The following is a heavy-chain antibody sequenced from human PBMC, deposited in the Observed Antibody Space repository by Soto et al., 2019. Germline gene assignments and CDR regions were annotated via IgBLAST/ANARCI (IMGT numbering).Heavy chain of an antibody. J-gene: IGHJ4*02. CDR1: GFTFIRHA. CDR3: AREEPHPAPLVF. Sequence: QVLESGGGLVQPGGSLRLSCAASGFTFIRHAMDWVRQAPVKGLEWVAGISDDGSNIQYADSVKGRFTVSRDDSKSTLYLQMNNLGTEDTAEYFCAREEPHPAPLVFWGQGTLVTVSS. V-gene: IGHV3-30*03. CDR2: ISDDGSNI.